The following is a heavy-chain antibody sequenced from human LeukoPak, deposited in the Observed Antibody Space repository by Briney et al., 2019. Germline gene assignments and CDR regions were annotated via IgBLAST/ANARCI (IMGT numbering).Heavy chain of an antibody. V-gene: IGHV3-7*03. CDR1: GFTFSNYW. CDR2: IRQDGSEK. CDR3: AGEVAATGFDY. J-gene: IGHJ4*02. Sequence: GGSLRLSCAASGFTFSNYWMSWVRQAPGKGLEWVANIRQDGSEKYYVDSVKGRFTISRDNAKNSLFLQMNSLRVEDTAVYYCAGEVAATGFDYWGQGTLVTVSS. D-gene: IGHD6-19*01.